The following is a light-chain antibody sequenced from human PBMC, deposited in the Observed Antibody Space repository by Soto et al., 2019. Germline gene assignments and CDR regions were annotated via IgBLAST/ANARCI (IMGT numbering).Light chain of an antibody. Sequence: QSVLTRPSSLSGSPGQSITISCPGTSSDVGGYNYVSWYQHHPGKAPKLMIYDVSNRPSGVSIRFSGSKSDNTASLTISGLQPEDEADYHCSSYTTSNTRQIVFGTGTKVTVL. CDR3: SSYTTSNTRQIV. V-gene: IGLV2-14*03. CDR2: DVS. CDR1: SSDVGGYNY. J-gene: IGLJ1*01.